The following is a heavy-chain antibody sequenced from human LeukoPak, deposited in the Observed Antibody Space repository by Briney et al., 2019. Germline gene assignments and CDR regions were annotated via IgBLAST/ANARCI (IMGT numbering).Heavy chain of an antibody. CDR3: AHISSRAYKNWFDP. J-gene: IGHJ5*02. CDR2: IDWDDDK. Sequence: SGPTLVNPTQTLTLTCTFSGFSLSTSGMCVSWIRQPPGKALEWLARIDWDDDKYYSTSLKTRLTITKDTSKNQVVLTMTNMDPVDTATYYCAHISSRAYKNWFDPWGQGTLVTVSS. D-gene: IGHD6-19*01. CDR1: GFSLSTSGMC. V-gene: IGHV2-70*12.